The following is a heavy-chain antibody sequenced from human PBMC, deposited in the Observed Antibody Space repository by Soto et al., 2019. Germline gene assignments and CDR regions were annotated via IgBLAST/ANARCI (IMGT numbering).Heavy chain of an antibody. CDR2: ISVYNGNT. CDR1: GYTFTKYG. J-gene: IGHJ3*02. Sequence: QGHLVQFGAEVKEPGASVKVSCQASGYTFTKYGISWVRQAPGHGLEWLGWISVYNGNTYYAQKFQGRVTMTTDPSPNTAYMERRNLRSDDTAVYFCARDRTYYNPFTNYYFTQGASDIWGQGTVVSVSS. CDR3: ARDRTYYNPFTNYYFTQGASDI. D-gene: IGHD3-9*01. V-gene: IGHV1-18*04.